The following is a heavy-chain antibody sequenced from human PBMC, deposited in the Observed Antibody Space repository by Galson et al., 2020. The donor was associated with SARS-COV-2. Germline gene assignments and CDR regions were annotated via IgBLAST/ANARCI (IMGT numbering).Heavy chain of an antibody. CDR2: FNHSGST. CDR1: GGSFSGYY. J-gene: IGHJ4*02. D-gene: IGHD3-3*01. V-gene: IGHV4-34*01. CDR3: ARGFPYDFWSGYYIDY. Sequence: SETLSLTCAVYGGSFSGYYWSWIRQPPGKGLEWIGEFNHSGSTNYNPSLKSRVTISVDTSKNQFSLKLSSVTAADTAVYYCARGFPYDFWSGYYIDYWGQGTLVTVSS.